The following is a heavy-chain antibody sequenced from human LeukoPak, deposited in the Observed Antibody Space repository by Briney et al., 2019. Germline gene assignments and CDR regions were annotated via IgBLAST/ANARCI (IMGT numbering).Heavy chain of an antibody. CDR2: IYHSGST. V-gene: IGHV4-4*02. CDR1: GGSISSSNW. CDR3: ARSSTVAAPYYFDY. D-gene: IGHD6-19*01. Sequence: SETLSLTCAVSGGSISSSNWWSWVRQPPGKGLEWIGEIYHSGSTNYNPSLKSRVTISVDTSKNQFSLKLSSVTAADTAVYYCARSSTVAAPYYFDYWGQGTLVTVSS. J-gene: IGHJ4*02.